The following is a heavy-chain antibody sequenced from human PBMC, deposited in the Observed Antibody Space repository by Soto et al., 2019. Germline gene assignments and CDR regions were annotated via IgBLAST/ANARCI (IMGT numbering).Heavy chain of an antibody. CDR3: AREGISSSSQSYYYYGMDV. V-gene: IGHV1-2*04. J-gene: IGHJ6*02. D-gene: IGHD6-6*01. CDR1: GYTFTGYY. Sequence: VASVKVSCKASGYTFTGYYMHWVRQAPGQGLEWMGWINPNSGGTNYAQKFQGWVTMTRDTSISTAYMELSRLRSDDTAVYYCAREGISSSSQSYYYYGMDVWGQGTTVTVSS. CDR2: INPNSGGT.